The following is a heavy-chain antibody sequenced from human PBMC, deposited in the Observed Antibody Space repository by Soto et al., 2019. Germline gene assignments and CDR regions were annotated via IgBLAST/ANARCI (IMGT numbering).Heavy chain of an antibody. CDR1: GGSISTSGW. J-gene: IGHJ4*02. CDR3: ARVVVAADYYFDY. CDR2: IYHSGST. V-gene: IGHV4-4*02. D-gene: IGHD2-15*01. Sequence: AEPMSLSSAVAGGSISTSGWRRWVQQPPGKGLEWIGEIYHSGSTKYNPSLKSRVTISVDKSNNQFSLKVSSVTAADTAVYYCARVVVAADYYFDYWGQGTLVTAPQ.